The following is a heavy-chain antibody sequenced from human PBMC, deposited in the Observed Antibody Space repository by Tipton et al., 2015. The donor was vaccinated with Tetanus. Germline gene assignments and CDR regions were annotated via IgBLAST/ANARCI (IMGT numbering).Heavy chain of an antibody. CDR2: IHPSGST. CDR1: GGSITSSFY. D-gene: IGHD1-1*01. V-gene: IGHV4-4*02. CDR3: ARGLDQYKSGNY. J-gene: IGHJ4*02. Sequence: TLSLTCTVSGGSITSSFYWGWLRQPPGKGLEWIGEIHPSGSTNYNPSLKSRVTISVDTSENQLPLKLRSVTAADTALYYCARGLDQYKSGNYWGQGTLVTVSS.